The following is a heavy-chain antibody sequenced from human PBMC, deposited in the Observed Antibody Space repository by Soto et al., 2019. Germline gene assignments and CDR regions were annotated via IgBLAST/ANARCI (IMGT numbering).Heavy chain of an antibody. CDR2: MNPNSGNT. CDR1: GYTFSTFD. Sequence: GASLKVSCKASGYTFSTFDINWVRQATGQGLQWMGWMNPNSGNTGYAQKFQGRVTMTRNTSISTAYMELSSLRSEDTAVYYCARGVGYYGMDVWGQGTTVTVSS. CDR3: ARGVGYYGMDV. V-gene: IGHV1-8*01. D-gene: IGHD3-16*01. J-gene: IGHJ6*02.